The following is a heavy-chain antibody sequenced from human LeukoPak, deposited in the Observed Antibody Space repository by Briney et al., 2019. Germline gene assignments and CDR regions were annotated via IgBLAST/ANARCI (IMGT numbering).Heavy chain of an antibody. CDR3: ARDRTLAKTLGDY. CDR1: GYTFTSYS. J-gene: IGHJ4*02. V-gene: IGHV1-18*01. Sequence: GTSLKVSCKASGYTFTSYSIRWVRQTPGQGLERVGWISAYNGNTNYAQKLQGRVTMTTDTSTSTAYMELRSLRSDDTAVYYCARDRTLAKTLGDYWGQGTLVTVSS. CDR2: ISAYNGNT. D-gene: IGHD3-16*01.